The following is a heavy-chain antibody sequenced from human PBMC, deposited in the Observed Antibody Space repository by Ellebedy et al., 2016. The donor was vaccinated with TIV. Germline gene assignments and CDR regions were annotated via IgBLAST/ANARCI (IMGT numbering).Heavy chain of an antibody. CDR1: GGSISSYY. D-gene: IGHD4/OR15-4a*01. CDR2: IYTSGYT. Sequence: MPSETLSLTCTVSGGSISSYYWNWVRQPAGKGLEWIGRIYTSGYTNYNPSLRSRVTLSFDTPKDQFSLKLSSVTAADTAVYYCARGDRRASMVIFDNWGQGTLVTVSS. CDR3: ARGDRRASMVIFDN. J-gene: IGHJ4*02. V-gene: IGHV4-4*07.